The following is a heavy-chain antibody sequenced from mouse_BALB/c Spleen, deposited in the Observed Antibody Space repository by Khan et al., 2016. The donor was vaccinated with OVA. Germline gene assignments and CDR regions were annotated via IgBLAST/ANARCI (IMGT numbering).Heavy chain of an antibody. J-gene: IGHJ4*01. D-gene: IGHD2-3*01. V-gene: IGHV3-2*02. CDR1: GYSITSDYA. CDR3: ARRGDGYYGAMDY. Sequence: VQLKQSGPGLVKPSQSLSLTCTVTGYSITSDYAWNWIRQFPGNKLEWMGYISYSGSNSYNPSLKSRISITRDTSKNQFFLQLNSVTTEDTATXYCARRGDGYYGAMDYWGQGTSVTVSS. CDR2: ISYSGSN.